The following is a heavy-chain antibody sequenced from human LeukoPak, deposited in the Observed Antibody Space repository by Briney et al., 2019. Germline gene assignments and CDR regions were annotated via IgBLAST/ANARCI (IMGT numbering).Heavy chain of an antibody. CDR1: GFAVSSNY. D-gene: IGHD2-21*02. V-gene: IGHV3-66*01. CDR2: IHTGGNT. Sequence: GGSLRLSCTASGFAVSSNYINWVRQAPGKGLEWVSVIHTGGNTYYADSVKGRFTISRDNSKDTVYLQMNSLRAEDTALYYCARERDGYCGGDCYYYYGMDVWGQGTTVTVSS. CDR3: ARERDGYCGGDCYYYYGMDV. J-gene: IGHJ6*02.